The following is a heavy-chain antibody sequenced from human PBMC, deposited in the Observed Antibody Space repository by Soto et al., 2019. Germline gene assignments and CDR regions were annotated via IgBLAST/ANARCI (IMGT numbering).Heavy chain of an antibody. CDR3: ARGFIHYYDSSGYYLRANAFDI. V-gene: IGHV1-2*02. CDR1: GYTFTGYY. J-gene: IGHJ3*02. Sequence: ASVKVSCKASGYTFTGYYMHWVRQAPGQGLEWMGWINPNSGGTNYAQRSQGRVTMIRDTSISTAYMELSRLRSDDTAVYYCARGFIHYYDSSGYYLRANAFDIWGQGTMVTVSS. D-gene: IGHD3-22*01. CDR2: INPNSGGT.